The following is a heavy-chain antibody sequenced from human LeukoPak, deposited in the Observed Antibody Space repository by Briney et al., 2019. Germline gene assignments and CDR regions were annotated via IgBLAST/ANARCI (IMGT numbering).Heavy chain of an antibody. CDR3: ARHAVVVIANNWFDP. CDR2: VYYSGST. V-gene: IGHV4-39*01. D-gene: IGHD2-21*01. Sequence: PSETLSLTCTVSGGSISSSSYYWGWIRQPPGKGLEWIGSVYYSGSTYYNPSLKSRVTISVDTSKNQLSLKLSSVTAADTAVYYCARHAVVVIANNWFDPWGQGTLVTVSS. CDR1: GGSISSSSYY. J-gene: IGHJ5*02.